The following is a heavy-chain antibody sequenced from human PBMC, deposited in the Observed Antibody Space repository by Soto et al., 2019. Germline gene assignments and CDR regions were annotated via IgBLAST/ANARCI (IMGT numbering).Heavy chain of an antibody. J-gene: IGHJ5*02. V-gene: IGHV1-8*01. D-gene: IGHD6-13*01. CDR3: ASIGKSSSSWLNWFDP. Sequence: ASVKVSCKASGYTFTSYDINWVRQATGQGLEWMGWMNPNSGNTGYAQKLQGRVTMTRNTSISTAYMELSSLRSEDTAVYYCASIGKSSSSWLNWFDPWGQGTLVTVSS. CDR1: GYTFTSYD. CDR2: MNPNSGNT.